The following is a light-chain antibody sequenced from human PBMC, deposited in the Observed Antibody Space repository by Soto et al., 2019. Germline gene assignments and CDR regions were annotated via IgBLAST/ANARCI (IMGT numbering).Light chain of an antibody. CDR1: QTISSW. V-gene: IGKV1-5*01. CDR3: QQYTNTNNPWM. Sequence: DLQMTQSPSTLSASVRDRVTITCRASQTISSWLAWFQQSPGRAPKLLVYDASTLQSGVASRFSGSGSGTEFTLIISGLQPDDSATYYCQQYTNTNNPWMXGQGTKVDI. CDR2: DAS. J-gene: IGKJ1*01.